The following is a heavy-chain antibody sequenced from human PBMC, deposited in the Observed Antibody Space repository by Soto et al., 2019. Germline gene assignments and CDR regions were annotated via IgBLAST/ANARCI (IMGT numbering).Heavy chain of an antibody. D-gene: IGHD3-10*01. Sequence: PSETLSLTCAVYGGSFSGYYWSWIRQPPGKGLEWIGEINHSGSTNYNPSLKSRVTISVDTSKNQFSLKLSSVTAADTAVYYCARGVLLWFGENNWFDPWGQGTLVTVSS. CDR3: ARGVLLWFGENNWFDP. CDR2: INHSGST. CDR1: GGSFSGYY. V-gene: IGHV4-34*01. J-gene: IGHJ5*02.